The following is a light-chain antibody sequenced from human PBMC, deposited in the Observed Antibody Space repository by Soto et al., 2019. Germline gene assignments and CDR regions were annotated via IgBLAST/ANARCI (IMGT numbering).Light chain of an antibody. V-gene: IGKV3-15*01. Sequence: EIVMTQSPATLSVSPGDRATLSCRASQSVSSNLAWYQQKPGQAPRLLIYGASTRATGIPARFSGSGSGTEFTLTISSRQSEDFAVYYCQQYNNWPPGAFGQGTKVEIK. J-gene: IGKJ1*01. CDR2: GAS. CDR3: QQYNNWPPGA. CDR1: QSVSSN.